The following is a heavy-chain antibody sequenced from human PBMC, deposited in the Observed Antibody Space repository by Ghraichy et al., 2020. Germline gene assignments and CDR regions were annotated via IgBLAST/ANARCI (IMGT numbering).Heavy chain of an antibody. Sequence: SETLSLTCAVYGGSLSRYYWSWIRQPPGKGLEWIGEINHSGATNYNPSLKSRVTISVDTSKNQFSLKLSSVTAADTAVFYCARSQRGGVRGVIPNWGQGTLVTVSS. D-gene: IGHD3-10*01. CDR1: GGSLSRYY. CDR2: INHSGAT. V-gene: IGHV4-34*01. CDR3: ARSQRGGVRGVIPN. J-gene: IGHJ4*02.